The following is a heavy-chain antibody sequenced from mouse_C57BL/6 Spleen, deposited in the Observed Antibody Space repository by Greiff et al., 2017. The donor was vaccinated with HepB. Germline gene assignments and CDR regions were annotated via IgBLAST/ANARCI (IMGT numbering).Heavy chain of an antibody. CDR1: GFTFSNYW. J-gene: IGHJ2*01. D-gene: IGHD2-4*01. V-gene: IGHV6-3*01. CDR3: TGLLIYYDYGGGFDY. CDR2: IRLKSDNYAT. Sequence: EVQLVESGGGLVQPGGSMKLSCVASGFTFSNYWMNWVRQSPEKGLEWVAQIRLKSDNYATHYAESVKGRFTISRDDSKSSVYLQMNNLRAEDTGIYYCTGLLIYYDYGGGFDYWGQGTTLTVSS.